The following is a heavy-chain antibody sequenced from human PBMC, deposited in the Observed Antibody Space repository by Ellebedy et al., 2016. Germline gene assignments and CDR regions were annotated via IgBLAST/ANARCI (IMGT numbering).Heavy chain of an antibody. Sequence: GGSLRLSCAASGFTFSSYWMHWVRQAPGKGLVWVSRINSDGSSTSYADSVKGRFTISRDNSKNTLYLQMNSLRAEDTAVYYCAKKIADYGDYEPSFDYWGQGTLVTVSS. CDR3: AKKIADYGDYEPSFDY. CDR2: INSDGSST. CDR1: GFTFSSYW. V-gene: IGHV3-74*01. J-gene: IGHJ4*02. D-gene: IGHD4-17*01.